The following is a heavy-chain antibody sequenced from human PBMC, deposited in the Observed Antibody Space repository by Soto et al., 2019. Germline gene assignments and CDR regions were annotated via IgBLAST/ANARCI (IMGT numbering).Heavy chain of an antibody. J-gene: IGHJ2*01. Sequence: QVQLQESGPGLVKPSETLSLTCTVSGGSINSYYWSWIRQPPGKALEWIGYIYYSGGPNYNPSLESRDTISQDRSKNQLSLRLASVTAADTAVYYGARGSVAQYWYFDLWGRGTLVTVSS. CDR3: ARGSVAQYWYFDL. CDR1: GGSINSYY. D-gene: IGHD6-19*01. V-gene: IGHV4-59*01. CDR2: IYYSGGP.